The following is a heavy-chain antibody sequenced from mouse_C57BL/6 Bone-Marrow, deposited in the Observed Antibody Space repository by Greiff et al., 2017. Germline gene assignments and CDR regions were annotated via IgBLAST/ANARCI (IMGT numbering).Heavy chain of an antibody. J-gene: IGHJ3*01. CDR3: ARSGYDGYSWFAY. CDR1: GYTFTSYG. D-gene: IGHD2-3*01. V-gene: IGHV1-81*01. CDR2: IYPRSGNT. Sequence: QVHVKQSGAELARPGASVKLSCKASGYTFTSYGISWVKQRTGQGLEWIGEIYPRSGNTYYNEKFKGKATLTADKSSSTAYMELRSLTSEDSAVYFCARSGYDGYSWFAYWGQGTLVTVSA.